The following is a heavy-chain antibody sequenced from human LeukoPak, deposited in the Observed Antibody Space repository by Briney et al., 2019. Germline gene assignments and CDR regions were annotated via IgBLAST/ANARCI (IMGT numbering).Heavy chain of an antibody. J-gene: IGHJ3*01. Sequence: GGSLRLSCAASGFTFSSYGMHWVRQAPGKGLEWVAFIRHDGSLHYHLDSVKGRFTISRDNSRNTLYLQMTSLRPEDTAVYYCAKVRLLGAPDDAFDVWGQGTMVTVYS. V-gene: IGHV3-30*02. D-gene: IGHD3-16*01. CDR2: IRHDGSLH. CDR3: AKVRLLGAPDDAFDV. CDR1: GFTFSSYG.